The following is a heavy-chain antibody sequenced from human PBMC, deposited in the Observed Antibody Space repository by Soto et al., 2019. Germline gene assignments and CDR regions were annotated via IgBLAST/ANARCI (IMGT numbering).Heavy chain of an antibody. Sequence: GASVKVSCKASGYTFTSYGISWVRQAPGQGLERMGWISAYNGNTNYAQKLQGRVTMTTDTSTSTAYMELRSLRSDDPALYYCARHSPSGYCSGGSCPTFDYWGREPLVTVSS. CDR1: GYTFTSYG. CDR2: ISAYNGNT. CDR3: ARHSPSGYCSGGSCPTFDY. D-gene: IGHD2-15*01. V-gene: IGHV1-18*04. J-gene: IGHJ4*02.